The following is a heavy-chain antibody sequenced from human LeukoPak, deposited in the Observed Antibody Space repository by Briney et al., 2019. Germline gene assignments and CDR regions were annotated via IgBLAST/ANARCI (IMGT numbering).Heavy chain of an antibody. CDR3: ANTESPYGSSTTCPFDY. CDR2: ISGSGGST. D-gene: IGHD2-2*01. Sequence: GGSLRLSCAASGFTFSSYAMSCVRQAPGKGLEWVSAISGSGGSTYYADSVKGRFTISRDNSKNTPYLQMNSLRAEDTAVYYCANTESPYGSSTTCPFDYWGQGTLVTVSS. CDR1: GFTFSSYA. J-gene: IGHJ4*02. V-gene: IGHV3-23*01.